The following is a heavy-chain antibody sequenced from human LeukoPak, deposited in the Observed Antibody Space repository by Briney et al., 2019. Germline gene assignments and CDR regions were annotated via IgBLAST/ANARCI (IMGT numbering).Heavy chain of an antibody. D-gene: IGHD3-16*01. CDR3: ARIKRGIDF. V-gene: IGHV3-53*01. CDR1: GFTVSTNY. J-gene: IGHJ6*02. CDR2: IYSGGNT. Sequence: GGSLRLSCAASGFTVSTNYMTWVRQTPGKGLEWVSVIYSGGNTYYADSVRGRFTISRDNSKNTLYLQMNSLRAEDTAVYYCARIKRGIDFWGQGTTVTVSS.